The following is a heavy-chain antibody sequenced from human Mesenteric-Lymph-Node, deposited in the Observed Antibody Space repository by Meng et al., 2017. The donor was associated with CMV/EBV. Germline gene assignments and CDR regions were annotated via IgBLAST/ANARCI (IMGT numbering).Heavy chain of an antibody. CDR2: TYFRSKWYY. CDR3: ARVAAYCSGGSCYQNWFDP. CDR1: SSA. V-gene: IGHV6-1*01. J-gene: IGHJ5*02. Sequence: SSAWNWIRQSPSRGLEWLGRTYFRSKWYYDYAVPVKSRITINPDTSKNQFSLQLNSVTPEDTAVYYCARVAAYCSGGSCYQNWFDPWGQGTLVTVSS. D-gene: IGHD2-15*01.